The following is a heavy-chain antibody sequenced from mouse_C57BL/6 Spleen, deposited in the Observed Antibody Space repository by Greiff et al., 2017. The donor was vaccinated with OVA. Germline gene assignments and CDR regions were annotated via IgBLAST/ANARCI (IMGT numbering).Heavy chain of an antibody. D-gene: IGHD2-4*01. CDR2: INPGSGGT. CDR1: GYAFTNYL. CDR3: ARRDDYDPHWYFDV. J-gene: IGHJ1*03. V-gene: IGHV1-54*01. Sequence: VKLQQSGAELVRPGTSVKVSCKASGYAFTNYLIEWVKQRPGQGLEWIGVINPGSGGTNYNEKFKGKATLTADKSTSTAYMQLSSLTSEDSAVYFCARRDDYDPHWYFDVWGTGTTVTVSS.